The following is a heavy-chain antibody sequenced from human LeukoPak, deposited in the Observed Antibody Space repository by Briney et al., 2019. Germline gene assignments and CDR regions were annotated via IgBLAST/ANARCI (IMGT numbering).Heavy chain of an antibody. CDR1: GFTFSSYA. V-gene: IGHV3-30-3*01. CDR3: ARDFDQLPSNTLDY. CDR2: ISYDGSNK. D-gene: IGHD2-2*01. J-gene: IGHJ4*02. Sequence: GGSLRLSCAASGFTFSSYAMHWVRKAPGKGLEWVAVISYDGSNKYYADSVKGRFTISRDNSKNTLYLQMNSLRAEDTAVYYCARDFDQLPSNTLDYWGQGTLVTVSS.